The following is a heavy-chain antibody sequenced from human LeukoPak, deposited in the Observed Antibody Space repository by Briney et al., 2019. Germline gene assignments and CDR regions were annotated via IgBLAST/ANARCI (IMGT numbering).Heavy chain of an antibody. V-gene: IGHV3-48*03. CDR2: ISSSGSTI. CDR1: GFTFSSYE. D-gene: IGHD2-15*01. Sequence: GGSLRLSCAASGFTFSSYEMNWVRQAPGKCLEWVSYISSSGSTIYYADSVKGRFTISRDNAKNSLYLQMNSLRAEDTAVYCCAGSSNDAFDIWGQGTMVTVSS. J-gene: IGHJ3*02. CDR3: AGSSNDAFDI.